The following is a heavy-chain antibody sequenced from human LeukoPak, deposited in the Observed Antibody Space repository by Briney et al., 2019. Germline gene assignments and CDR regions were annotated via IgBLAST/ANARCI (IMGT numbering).Heavy chain of an antibody. CDR3: AKVPVFSLTISEVVTDDAFDI. CDR1: GFTFSSYA. Sequence: RTGGSLRLSCAASGFTFSSYAMSWVRLAPGKGLEWVSAISGSGGSTYYADSVKGRFTISRDNSKNTLYLQMNSLRAEDTAVYYCAKVPVFSLTISEVVTDDAFDIWGQGTIVTVSS. D-gene: IGHD3-3*01. CDR2: ISGSGGST. J-gene: IGHJ3*02. V-gene: IGHV3-23*01.